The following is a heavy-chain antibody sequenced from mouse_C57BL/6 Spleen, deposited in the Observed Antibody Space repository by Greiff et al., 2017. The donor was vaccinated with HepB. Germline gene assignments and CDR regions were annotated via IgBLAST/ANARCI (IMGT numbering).Heavy chain of an antibody. CDR2: INPSSGYT. CDR3: ARGGNYYAMDY. J-gene: IGHJ4*01. V-gene: IGHV1-4*01. Sequence: QVQLQQSGAELARPGDSVKMSCKASGYTFTSYTMHWVKQRPGQGLEWIGYINPSSGYTKYNQKFKDKATLTADKSSSTAYMQLSSLTSEDSAVYYCARGGNYYAMDYWGQGTSVTVSS. D-gene: IGHD2-1*01. CDR1: GYTFTSYT.